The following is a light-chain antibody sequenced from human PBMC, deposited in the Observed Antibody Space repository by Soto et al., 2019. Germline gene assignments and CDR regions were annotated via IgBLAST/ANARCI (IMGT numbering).Light chain of an antibody. Sequence: IRMTQSPSSLSASTGDRVTITCRASQSISSWLAWYQQKPGKAPKLLIYKASSLESGVPSRFSGSGSGTEFTLTISSLQPDDFATYYCQQYNSYSWTFGQGTKVEIK. V-gene: IGKV1-5*03. CDR1: QSISSW. J-gene: IGKJ1*01. CDR3: QQYNSYSWT. CDR2: KAS.